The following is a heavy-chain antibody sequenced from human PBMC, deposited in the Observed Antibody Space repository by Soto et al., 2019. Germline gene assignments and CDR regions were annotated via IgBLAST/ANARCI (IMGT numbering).Heavy chain of an antibody. CDR2: ISSSSSYT. CDR3: ARSKGGSYGMDV. Sequence: QVQLVESGGGLVKPGGSLRLSCAASGFTFSDYYMTWIRQAPGKGLEWVSNISSSSSYTNYADSVKGRFTVSRDNAKNSVYLAMNSLRAEDTAVYYCARSKGGSYGMDVWGQGTTVTVSS. CDR1: GFTFSDYY. J-gene: IGHJ6*02. D-gene: IGHD1-26*01. V-gene: IGHV3-11*05.